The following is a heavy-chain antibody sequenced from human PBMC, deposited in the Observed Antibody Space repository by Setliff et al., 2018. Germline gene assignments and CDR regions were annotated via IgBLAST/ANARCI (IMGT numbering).Heavy chain of an antibody. CDR3: AREGYSSLIGWFDP. CDR2: IYTSGST. D-gene: IGHD6-13*01. J-gene: IGHJ5*02. Sequence: SSETLSLTCTVSGGSISGGSYYWSWIRQPAGKGLEWIGRIYTSGSTNYKPSLKSRVTISVDTSKNQFSLKLSSVTAADTAVYYCAREGYSSLIGWFDPWGQGTLVTVSS. V-gene: IGHV4-61*02. CDR1: GGSISGGSYY.